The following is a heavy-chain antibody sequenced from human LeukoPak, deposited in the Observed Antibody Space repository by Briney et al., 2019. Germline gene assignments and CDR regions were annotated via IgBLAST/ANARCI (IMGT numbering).Heavy chain of an antibody. Sequence: VGSLRLSCAASGFTFSSYSMNWVRQAPGKGLEWVSYISSSSSTIYYADSVKGRFTISRDNAKNSLYLQMNSLRAEDMAVYYCARDLGVVSHYYFDYWGQGTLVTVSS. D-gene: IGHD2/OR15-2a*01. CDR2: ISSSSSTI. CDR1: GFTFSSYS. J-gene: IGHJ4*02. V-gene: IGHV3-48*01. CDR3: ARDLGVVSHYYFDY.